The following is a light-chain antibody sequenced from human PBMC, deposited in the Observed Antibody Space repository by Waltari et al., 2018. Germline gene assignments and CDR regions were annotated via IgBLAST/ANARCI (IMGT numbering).Light chain of an antibody. V-gene: IGLV10-54*04. CDR2: RNN. J-gene: IGLJ3*02. CDR1: NNNVGNQG. CDR3: TAWDSNLSAGV. Sequence: QAGLTQPPSVSKGLGQTATLTCTGNNNNVGNQGAAWLQQHQGHPPKLLSYRNNNRPSGISGKFSASRSGNTATLTITGVQPEDEADCYCTAWDSNLSAGVFGGGTKLTVL.